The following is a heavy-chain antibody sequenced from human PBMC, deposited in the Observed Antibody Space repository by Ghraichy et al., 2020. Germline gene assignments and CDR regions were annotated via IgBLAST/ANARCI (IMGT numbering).Heavy chain of an antibody. D-gene: IGHD6-19*01. CDR3: ARDKRIAVAGTFYYYYGMDV. V-gene: IGHV3-48*03. Sequence: GGSLRLSCAASGFTFSSYEMNWVRQAPGKGLEWVSYISSSGSTIYYADSVKGRFTISRDNAKNSLYLQMNSLRAEDTAVYYCARDKRIAVAGTFYYYYGMDVWGQGTTVTVSS. CDR1: GFTFSSYE. CDR2: ISSSGSTI. J-gene: IGHJ6*02.